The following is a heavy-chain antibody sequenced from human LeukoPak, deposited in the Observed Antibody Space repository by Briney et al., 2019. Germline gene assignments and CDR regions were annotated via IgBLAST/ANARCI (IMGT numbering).Heavy chain of an antibody. Sequence: ASVKVSCKASVGTFSSYEISWVRQAPGQGREWVGGIIPMFDTANNAQKFQDRVTITAEESTSTAYMELSSLRSEDTAVYYWAKERGTTGTPHADALDIWGQGTMVTVSS. CDR1: VGTFSSYE. J-gene: IGHJ3*02. CDR3: AKERGTTGTPHADALDI. V-gene: IGHV1-69*01. D-gene: IGHD1-1*01. CDR2: IIPMFDTA.